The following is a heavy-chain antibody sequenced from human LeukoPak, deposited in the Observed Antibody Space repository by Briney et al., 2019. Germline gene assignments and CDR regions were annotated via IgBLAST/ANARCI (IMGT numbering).Heavy chain of an antibody. V-gene: IGHV4-61*01. J-gene: IGHJ4*02. CDR2: IYYSGST. CDR3: ARGRKGYSYAAYYFDY. CDR1: GGSVSSGSYY. Sequence: PSETLSLTCTVSGGSVSSGSYYWSWIRQPPGKGLEWIGYIYYSGSTNYNPSLKSRVTISVDTSKNQFSLKLSSVTAADTAVYYCARGRKGYSYAAYYFDYWGQGTLVTVSS. D-gene: IGHD5-18*01.